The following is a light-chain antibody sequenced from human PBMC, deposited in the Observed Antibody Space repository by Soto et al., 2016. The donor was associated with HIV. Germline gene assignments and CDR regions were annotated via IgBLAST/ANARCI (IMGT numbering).Light chain of an antibody. J-gene: IGKJ1*01. V-gene: IGKV1-39*01. CDR3: QQSYSTPPWT. CDR2: AAS. Sequence: DIQLTQSPSFLSASVGDRVTITCRASQDITSYLSWYQQKPGKAPKLLIYAASSLQSGVPSRFSGSGSGTDFTLTISSLQPEDFATYYCQQSYSTPPWTFGQGTKVEIK. CDR1: QDITSY.